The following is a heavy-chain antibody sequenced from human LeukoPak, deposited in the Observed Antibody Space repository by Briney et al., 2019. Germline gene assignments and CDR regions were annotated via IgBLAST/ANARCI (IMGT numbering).Heavy chain of an antibody. CDR3: ARGGFTIFGVVTDIDY. CDR2: INTDGSST. Sequence: GSLRLSCAASGFTFSSYWMHWVRQAPGKGLVWVSRINTDGSSTSYADSVKGRFTISRDNAKNTLYLQMNSLRAEDTAVYYCARGGFTIFGVVTDIDYWGQGTLVTVSS. J-gene: IGHJ4*02. V-gene: IGHV3-74*01. D-gene: IGHD3-3*01. CDR1: GFTFSSYW.